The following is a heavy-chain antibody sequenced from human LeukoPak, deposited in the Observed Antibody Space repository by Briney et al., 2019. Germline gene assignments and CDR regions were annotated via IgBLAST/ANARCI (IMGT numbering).Heavy chain of an antibody. J-gene: IGHJ4*02. CDR3: ARVGPAAMAFDH. CDR1: GGSISSNF. CDR2: IYTSGST. Sequence: SETLSLTCTVSGGSISSNFWSWIRQPAGKGLEWIGRIYTSGSTNYNPSLKSRVTMSVDTSKNQFSLRLSSVTAADTAVYYCARVGPAAMAFDHWAREPWSPSPQ. D-gene: IGHD2-2*01. V-gene: IGHV4-4*07.